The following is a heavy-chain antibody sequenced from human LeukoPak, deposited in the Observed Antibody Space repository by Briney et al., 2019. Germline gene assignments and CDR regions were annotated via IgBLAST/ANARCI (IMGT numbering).Heavy chain of an antibody. CDR3: ARDLYYYDSSGQTLRHFDY. CDR2: IYSGGST. J-gene: IGHJ4*02. D-gene: IGHD3-22*01. Sequence: PGGSLRLSCAASGFTVSSNYMIWVRQAPGKGLEWVSVIYSGGSTYYADSVKGRFTISRDNSKNTLYLQMNSLRAEDTAVYYCARDLYYYDSSGQTLRHFDYWGQGTLVTVSS. V-gene: IGHV3-53*01. CDR1: GFTVSSNY.